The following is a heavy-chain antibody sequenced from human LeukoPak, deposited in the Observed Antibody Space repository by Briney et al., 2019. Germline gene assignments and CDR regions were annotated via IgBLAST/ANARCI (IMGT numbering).Heavy chain of an antibody. CDR2: ISTSSNRI. CDR1: GFAFSSYG. CDR3: ARVSAPGTSGWYFGY. J-gene: IGHJ4*02. D-gene: IGHD6-19*01. V-gene: IGHV3-48*02. Sequence: GGSLRLSCAASGFAFSSYGMNWVRQAPGKGLEWVSYISTSSNRIDYADSVKGRFTMSRDNAKNLLYLQMNSLRDEDTAMYYCARVSAPGTSGWYFGYWGQGTLVTVSS.